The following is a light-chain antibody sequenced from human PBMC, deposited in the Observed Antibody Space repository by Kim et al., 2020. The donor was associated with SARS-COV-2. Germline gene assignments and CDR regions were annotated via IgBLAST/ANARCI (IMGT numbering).Light chain of an antibody. J-gene: IGKJ1*01. V-gene: IGKV1-16*01. Sequence: DIQLTQSPSSLSASVGDRVTITCRASRAIYNYLAWFQQKPGKAPESLISASSTLQSGVPSRFSGGGSGTDFTLTIDSLQPEDFATYYCEQYYTYPWTFGQGTKVDIK. CDR1: RAIYNY. CDR2: ASS. CDR3: EQYYTYPWT.